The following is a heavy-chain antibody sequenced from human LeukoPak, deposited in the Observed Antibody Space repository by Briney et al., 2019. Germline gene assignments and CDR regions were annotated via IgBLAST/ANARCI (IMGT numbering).Heavy chain of an antibody. CDR2: INHSGST. CDR1: GGSFSGYY. D-gene: IGHD2-15*01. CDR3: ARGGRGLAAIDY. V-gene: IGHV4-34*01. J-gene: IGHJ4*02. Sequence: SETLSLTCAVYGGSFSGYYWSWIRQPPGKGLEWIGEINHSGSTNYNPSLKSRVTISVDTSKNQFSLKLSSVTAADTAVYYCARGGRGLAAIDYWGQGTLVTVSS.